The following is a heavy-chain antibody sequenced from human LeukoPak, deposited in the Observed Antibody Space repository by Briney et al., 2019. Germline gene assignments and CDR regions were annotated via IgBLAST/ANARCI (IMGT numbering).Heavy chain of an antibody. Sequence: ASVKVSCKASGYTFNYHFIHWVRQAPGQRPEWVGWMDPKSGGTRFAPNFQGRVTLSRDTSVSAAYMELGSLTPDDTAVYYCVRAGAFYDILGVWGPGTTVVVSS. D-gene: IGHD3-9*01. CDR3: VRAGAFYDILGV. CDR2: MDPKSGGT. CDR1: GYTFNYHF. V-gene: IGHV1-2*02. J-gene: IGHJ6*02.